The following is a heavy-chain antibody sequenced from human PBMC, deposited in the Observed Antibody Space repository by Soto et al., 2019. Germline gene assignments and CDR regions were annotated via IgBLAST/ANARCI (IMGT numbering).Heavy chain of an antibody. V-gene: IGHV1-2*02. CDR2: INPNSGGT. Sequence: EASVKVSCKASGYTFTGYYMHWVRQAPGQGLEWMGWINPNSGGTNYAQKFQGRVTMTRDTSISTAYMELSRLRSDDTAVYYCARGAGVPAATQDAFDIWGQGTMVTVSS. J-gene: IGHJ3*02. D-gene: IGHD2-2*01. CDR1: GYTFTGYY. CDR3: ARGAGVPAATQDAFDI.